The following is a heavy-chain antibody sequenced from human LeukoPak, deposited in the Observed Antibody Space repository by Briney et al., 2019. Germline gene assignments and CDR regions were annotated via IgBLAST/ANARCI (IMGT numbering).Heavy chain of an antibody. CDR2: IYYSGST. D-gene: IGHD3-22*01. Sequence: SETLSLTCTVSGGSISSYYWSWIRQPPGKGLEWIGYIYYSGSTNYNPSLKSRVTISVDTSKNQFSLKLSSVTAADTAVYYCARGSYYYDSSGYFYFDYWGQGTLVTVSS. V-gene: IGHV4-59*01. CDR1: GGSISSYY. CDR3: ARGSYYYDSSGYFYFDY. J-gene: IGHJ4*02.